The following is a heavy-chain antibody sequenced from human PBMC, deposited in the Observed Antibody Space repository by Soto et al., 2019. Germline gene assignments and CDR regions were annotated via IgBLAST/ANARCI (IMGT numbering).Heavy chain of an antibody. CDR3: ARGLRGLRNWFDP. Sequence: SETLSLTCAVYGGSFSGYYWSWIRQPPGKGLEWIGEINHSGSTNYNPSLKSRVTISVDRSKNQFSLKLSSVTAADTAVYYCARGLRGLRNWFDPWGQGTLVTVSS. V-gene: IGHV4-34*01. J-gene: IGHJ5*02. CDR1: GGSFSGYY. CDR2: INHSGST.